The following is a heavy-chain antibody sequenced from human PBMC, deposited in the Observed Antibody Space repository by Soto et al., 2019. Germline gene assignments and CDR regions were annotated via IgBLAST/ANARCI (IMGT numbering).Heavy chain of an antibody. CDR3: ARLPYQEDFRFLEWLSPYGMDV. CDR1: GYSFTSYW. J-gene: IGHJ6*02. CDR2: IYPGDSDT. Sequence: GESLKISCKGSGYSFTSYWIGWVRQMPGKGLEWMGIIYPGDSDTRYSPSFQGQVTISADKSISTAYLQWSSLKASDTAMYYCARLPYQEDFRFLEWLSPYGMDVWGQGTTVTVSS. V-gene: IGHV5-51*01. D-gene: IGHD3-3*01.